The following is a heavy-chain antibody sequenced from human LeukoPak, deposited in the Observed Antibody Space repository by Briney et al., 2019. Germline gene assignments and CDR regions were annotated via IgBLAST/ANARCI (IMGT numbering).Heavy chain of an antibody. J-gene: IGHJ4*02. CDR2: NYYSRGT. CDR3: ARRGFTYYYDSSGYYYGYYFHH. CDR1: GGSISRIIDY. D-gene: IGHD3-22*01. Sequence: PSETLPQTRTVSGGSISRIIDYWGWIRQPPGKGLEWIGSNYYSRGTFYNPSLNSRVTISVDTSQNQFYLKLSSVTAADTAVYYCARRGFTYYYDSSGYYYGYYFHHCGGASLVSVCS. V-gene: IGHV4-39*01.